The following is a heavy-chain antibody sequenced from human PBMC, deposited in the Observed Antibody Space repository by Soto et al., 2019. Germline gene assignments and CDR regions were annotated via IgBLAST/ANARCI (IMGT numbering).Heavy chain of an antibody. J-gene: IGHJ6*02. D-gene: IGHD2-8*01. Sequence: XGSLRLSCAASGFTFSSYWMHWVRQAPGKGLVWVSRINSDGSSATYADSVKGRFTVSRDNAKNTLYLQMNSLRAEDTAVYYCARDLPTNGDGMDVWGQGTTVTVSS. CDR2: INSDGSSA. V-gene: IGHV3-74*01. CDR3: ARDLPTNGDGMDV. CDR1: GFTFSSYW.